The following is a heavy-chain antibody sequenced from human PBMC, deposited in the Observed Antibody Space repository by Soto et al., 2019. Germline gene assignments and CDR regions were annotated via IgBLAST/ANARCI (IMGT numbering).Heavy chain of an antibody. D-gene: IGHD3-3*01. CDR1: GGSIISGGYS. V-gene: IGHV4-30-2*01. J-gene: IGHJ5*01. Sequence: SETLSLTCAVSGGSIISGGYSWSWIRQPPGKGLEWIGYIYHSGSTYYNPSLKSRVTISVDRSKNQFSLKLSSVTAADTAVYYCASGGTIFGKTCWLASWGQGTLVTVSS. CDR2: IYHSGST. CDR3: ASGGTIFGKTCWLAS.